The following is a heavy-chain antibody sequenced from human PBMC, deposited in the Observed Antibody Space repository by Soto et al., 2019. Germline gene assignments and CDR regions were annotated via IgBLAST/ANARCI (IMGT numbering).Heavy chain of an antibody. Sequence: SETLSLTCTVSGGSISSGGYYWSWIRQHPGKGLEWIGYIYYSGSTYYNPSLKSRVTISVDTSKNQFSLKLSSVTAADTAVYYCATGRYLFGSEYWGQGALVTVSS. CDR2: IYYSGST. D-gene: IGHD3-9*01. CDR1: GGSISSGGYY. J-gene: IGHJ4*02. V-gene: IGHV4-31*03. CDR3: ATGRYLFGSEY.